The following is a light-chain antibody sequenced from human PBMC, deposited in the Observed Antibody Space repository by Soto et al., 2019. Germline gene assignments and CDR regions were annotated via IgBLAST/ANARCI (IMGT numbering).Light chain of an antibody. CDR2: KAS. CDR3: QQYNSYPVM. J-gene: IGKJ1*01. V-gene: IGKV1-5*03. CDR1: QSISSR. Sequence: DIQMTQSPSTLSASVGDRVTITCRASQSISSRLAWYQQKPGKAPKLLIYKASSLESGVPSRFSGSGSGTEFTLTISSLQPDDFATYYCQQYNSYPVMFGQGTKVEIK.